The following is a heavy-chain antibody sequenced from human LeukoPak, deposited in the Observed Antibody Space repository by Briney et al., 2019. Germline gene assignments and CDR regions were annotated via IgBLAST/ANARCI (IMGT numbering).Heavy chain of an antibody. V-gene: IGHV1-8*02. CDR3: ARDRYGYNYDY. D-gene: IGHD5-24*01. J-gene: IGHJ4*02. CDR1: GYTFINHD. Sequence: GASVKVSCKGYGYTFINHDIDWVRQAAGQGLEWMGWMNSNSGNTGYAQKFQGRVTMTTDTSTSTAYMELRSLRSDDTAVYYCARDRYGYNYDYWGQGTLVTVSS. CDR2: MNSNSGNT.